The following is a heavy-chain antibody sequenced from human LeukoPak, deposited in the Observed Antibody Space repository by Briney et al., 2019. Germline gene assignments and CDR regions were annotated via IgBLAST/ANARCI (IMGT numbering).Heavy chain of an antibody. J-gene: IGHJ4*02. CDR3: ARGRVYYGSGSYYPLDY. CDR2: INHSGST. CDR1: GGSFSGYY. V-gene: IGHV4-34*01. D-gene: IGHD3-10*01. Sequence: PSETLSLTCAVYGGSFSGYYWSWIRQPPGKGLEWIGEINHSGSTNYNPSLKSRVTISVDTSKNQFSLKLSSVTAADMAVYYCARGRVYYGSGSYYPLDYRGQGTLVTVSS.